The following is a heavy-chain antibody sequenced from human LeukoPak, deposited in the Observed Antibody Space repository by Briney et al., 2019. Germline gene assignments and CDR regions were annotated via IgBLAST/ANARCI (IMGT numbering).Heavy chain of an antibody. D-gene: IGHD1-26*01. CDR3: VREYRGRSEFDH. CDR2: INQDGGEK. Sequence: GGSLRLSCSASGFTFSTYWMTWVRQAPGKGLEWVANINQDGGEKHYVDSVKGRFTISTDNAKNSLYLQMNSLRADDTAVYYCVREYRGRSEFDHWGQGTLVTVSS. V-gene: IGHV3-7*04. CDR1: GFTFSTYW. J-gene: IGHJ4*02.